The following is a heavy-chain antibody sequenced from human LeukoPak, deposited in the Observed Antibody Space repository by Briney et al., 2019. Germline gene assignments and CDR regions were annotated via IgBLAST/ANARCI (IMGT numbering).Heavy chain of an antibody. J-gene: IGHJ4*02. CDR3: AKAGGSGYYYYRLGY. CDR2: IRYDGSNK. D-gene: IGHD3-22*01. CDR1: GFTFSSYG. Sequence: QPGGSLRLSCAASGFTFSSYGMHWVRQAPGKGLEWVAFIRYDGSNKYYADSVKGRFTISRDNSKNTLYLQMNSLRAEDTAVYYCAKAGGSGYYYYRLGYWGQGTLVTVSS. V-gene: IGHV3-30*02.